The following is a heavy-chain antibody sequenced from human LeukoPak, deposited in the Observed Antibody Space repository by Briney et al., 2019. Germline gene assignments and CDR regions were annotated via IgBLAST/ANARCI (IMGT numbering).Heavy chain of an antibody. CDR2: ISYDGSNK. V-gene: IGHV3-30*18. CDR1: GFTFSSYG. CDR3: AKDPGY. J-gene: IGHJ4*02. Sequence: LAGRSLRLSCAASGFTFSSYGMHWVRQAPGKGLEWVAVISYDGSNKYYADSVKGRFTISRDNPKNTLYLQMNSLRAEDTAVYYCAKDPGYWGQGTLVTVSS.